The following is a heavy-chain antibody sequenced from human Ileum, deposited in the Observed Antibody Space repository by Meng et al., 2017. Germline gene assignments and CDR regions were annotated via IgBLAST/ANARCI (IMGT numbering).Heavy chain of an antibody. CDR2: IYYSGTT. CDR3: ARDRDSSGYYPY. D-gene: IGHD3-22*01. J-gene: IGHJ4*02. CDR1: GGSINSGSYY. V-gene: IGHV4-30-4*08. Sequence: QVQLQESGPGLVKPSQTLSLTCTVSGGSINSGSYYWNWIRQVPEKGLEWIGFIYYSGTTYYNPSLKSRLSMSLDTSKNQFSLELSSVTAADTAVYYCARDRDSSGYYPYWGQGTLVTVSS.